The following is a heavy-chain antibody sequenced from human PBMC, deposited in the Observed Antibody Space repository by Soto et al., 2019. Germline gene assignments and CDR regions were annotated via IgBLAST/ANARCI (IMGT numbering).Heavy chain of an antibody. CDR2: IYHSGST. V-gene: IGHV4-4*02. CDR1: GGSISSSNG. J-gene: IGHJ4*02. CDR3: AIRTTVTTRLGY. Sequence: QVHLQESGPGLVKPSGTLSLTCAVSGGSISSSNGWSWVRQPPGKGLEWIGEIYHSGSTNYNPSLKSRVNITVDKSKNQYSLKLSAMTAADTAVYYCAIRTTVTTRLGYWGQGTLVTVSS. D-gene: IGHD4-17*01.